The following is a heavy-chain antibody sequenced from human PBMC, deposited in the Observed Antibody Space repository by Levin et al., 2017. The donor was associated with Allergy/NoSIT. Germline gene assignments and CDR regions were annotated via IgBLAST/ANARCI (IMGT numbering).Heavy chain of an antibody. CDR2: IYWDDDK. Sequence: SGPTLVKPTQTLTLTCTFSGFSLSTSGVGVGWIRQPPGKALEWLALIYWDDDKRYSPSLKSRLTITKDTSKNQVVLTMTNMDPVDTATYYCARRITMVRGVIRYFDYWGQGTLVTVSS. CDR1: GFSLSTSGVG. V-gene: IGHV2-5*02. CDR3: ARRITMVRGVIRYFDY. D-gene: IGHD3-10*01. J-gene: IGHJ4*02.